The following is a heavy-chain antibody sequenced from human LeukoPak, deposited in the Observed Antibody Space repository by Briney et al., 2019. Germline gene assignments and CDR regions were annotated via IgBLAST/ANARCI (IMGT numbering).Heavy chain of an antibody. CDR2: IYYSGST. Sequence: SQTLSLTCTVSGGSISSGDYYWSWIRQPPGKGLEWIGYIYYSGSTYYNPSLKSRVPISVDTSKNQFSLKLSSVTAADTAVYYCAREVYYYGSGSYYNAFDIWGQGTMVTVSS. J-gene: IGHJ3*02. V-gene: IGHV4-30-4*01. CDR3: AREVYYYGSGSYYNAFDI. CDR1: GGSISSGDYY. D-gene: IGHD3-10*01.